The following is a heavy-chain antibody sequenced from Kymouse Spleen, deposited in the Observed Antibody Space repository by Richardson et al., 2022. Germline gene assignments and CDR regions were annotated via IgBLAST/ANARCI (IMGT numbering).Heavy chain of an antibody. J-gene: IGHJ4*02. Sequence: QVQLVESGGGVVQPGRSLRLSCAASGFTFSSYGMHWVRQAPGKGLEWVAVIWYDGSNKYYADSVKGRFTISRDNSKNTLYLQMNSLRAEDTAVYYCASFEYSSSSFDYWGQGTLVTVSS. D-gene: IGHD6-6*01. V-gene: IGHV3-33*01. CDR1: GFTFSSYG. CDR2: IWYDGSNK. CDR3: ASFEYSSSSFDY.